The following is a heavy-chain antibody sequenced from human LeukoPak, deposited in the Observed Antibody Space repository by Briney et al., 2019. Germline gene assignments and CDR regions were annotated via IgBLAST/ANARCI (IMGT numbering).Heavy chain of an antibody. J-gene: IGHJ6*03. CDR1: GYTFTGYY. V-gene: IGHV1-2*02. CDR2: INPNSGGT. D-gene: IGHD1-26*01. CDR3: ARGARWELLIYFYYYMDV. Sequence: ASVKVSCKASGYTFTGYYMHWVRQAPGQGLEWMGWINPNSGGTNYAQKFQGRVTMTRDTSISTAYMELSRLRSDDTAVYYCARGARWELLIYFYYYMDVWGKGTTVTISS.